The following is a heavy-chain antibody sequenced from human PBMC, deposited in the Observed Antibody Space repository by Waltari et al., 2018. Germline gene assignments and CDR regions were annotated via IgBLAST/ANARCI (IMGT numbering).Heavy chain of an antibody. CDR2: CCTTGSS. Sequence: QVQLQESGPGLVKPSQTLSLTCTVAGASLSSGSYCWTWIRQPAGKTLEWVGRCCTTGSSNSNPSLKSRVTVAVDTSKNQFSLRLTSVTAADMAVYYCARDSGYNFLYYFDLWGQGVRVTVSS. V-gene: IGHV4-61*02. J-gene: IGHJ4*02. D-gene: IGHD5-12*01. CDR3: ARDSGYNFLYYFDL. CDR1: GASLSSGSYC.